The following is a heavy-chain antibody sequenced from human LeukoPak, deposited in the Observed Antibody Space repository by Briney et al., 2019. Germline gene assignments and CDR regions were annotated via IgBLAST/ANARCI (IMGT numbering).Heavy chain of an antibody. CDR1: GGSISSSSYY. CDR2: IYYSGST. J-gene: IGHJ1*01. D-gene: IGHD3-22*01. CDR3: ARREYYYDSSGYLAQYFQH. V-gene: IGHV4-39*01. Sequence: PSETLTLTCTVSGGSISSSSYYWRWIRQPPGKWLEWIGSIYYSGSTYYNPSLQSRITISVDTSKNQFSLKLSSVTAADTAVYYCARREYYYDSSGYLAQYFQHWGQGTLVTVSS.